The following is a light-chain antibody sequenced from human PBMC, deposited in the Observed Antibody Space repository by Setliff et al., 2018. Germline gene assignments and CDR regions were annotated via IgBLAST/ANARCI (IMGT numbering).Light chain of an antibody. Sequence: QSVLTQPPSVSGAPGQRVTISCTGSSSNIGAGYDVHWYQQLPGTAPKLLIYGNSNRPSGVPDRFSGSKSGTSASLAITGLQAEDEADYYCCSYAGSYTVLYVFGTGTKVT. CDR1: SSNIGAGYD. CDR3: CSYAGSYTVLYV. V-gene: IGLV1-40*01. CDR2: GNS. J-gene: IGLJ1*01.